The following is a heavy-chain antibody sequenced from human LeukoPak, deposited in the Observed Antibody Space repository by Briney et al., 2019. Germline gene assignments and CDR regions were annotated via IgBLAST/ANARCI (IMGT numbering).Heavy chain of an antibody. CDR2: IKQDGSEI. CDR3: ARGKSGSYGTKGY. D-gene: IGHD1-26*01. J-gene: IGHJ4*02. V-gene: IGHV3-7*01. Sequence: GGSLRLSCAASGFTFRRYSMSWVRQAPGKGLEWGANIKQDGSEIYYVDSVKGRSTISRDNAKNSLYLQMNSLRVEDTAVYYCARGKSGSYGTKGYWGQGTLVTVSS. CDR1: GFTFRRYS.